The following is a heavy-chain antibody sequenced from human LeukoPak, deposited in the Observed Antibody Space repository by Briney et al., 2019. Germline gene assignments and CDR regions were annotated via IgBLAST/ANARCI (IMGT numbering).Heavy chain of an antibody. CDR2: IKQDGSEK. CDR3: ASDREYYYGSGSFDY. D-gene: IGHD3-10*01. CDR1: GFTFSSYW. J-gene: IGHJ4*02. V-gene: IGHV3-7*04. Sequence: GGSLRLSCAASGFTFSSYWMSWVRQAPGKGLEWVANIKQDGSEKYYVDSVKGRFTISRDNAKNSLYLQMYSLRAEDTAVYYCASDREYYYGSGSFDYWGQGTLVTVSS.